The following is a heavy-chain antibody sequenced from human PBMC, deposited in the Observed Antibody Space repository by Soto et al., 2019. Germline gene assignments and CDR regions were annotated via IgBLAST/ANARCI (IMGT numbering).Heavy chain of an antibody. V-gene: IGHV4-31*03. CDR1: GGSISSGGYY. D-gene: IGHD2-15*01. CDR2: IYYRGST. Sequence: SETLSLTCTVSGGSISSGGYYWSWIRQHPGKGLEWIGYIYYRGSTYYNPSLKSRVTISVDTSKNQFSLKLSSVTAADTAVYYCARDHEGSYCSGGGCYYNWFDPWGQGTLVTVSS. J-gene: IGHJ5*02. CDR3: ARDHEGSYCSGGGCYYNWFDP.